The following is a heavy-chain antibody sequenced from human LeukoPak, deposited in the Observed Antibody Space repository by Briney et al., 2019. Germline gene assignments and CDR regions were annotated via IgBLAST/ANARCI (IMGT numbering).Heavy chain of an antibody. Sequence: GGSLRLSCAASGFTFDDYAMHWVRQAPGKGLEWVSGISWNSGSIGYADSVKGRFTISRDNAKNTLYLQMNSLRAEDTAVYYCARGDDGSGSFYYYYYGMDVWGQGTTVTVSS. V-gene: IGHV3-9*01. D-gene: IGHD3-10*01. CDR2: ISWNSGSI. J-gene: IGHJ6*02. CDR1: GFTFDDYA. CDR3: ARGDDGSGSFYYYYYGMDV.